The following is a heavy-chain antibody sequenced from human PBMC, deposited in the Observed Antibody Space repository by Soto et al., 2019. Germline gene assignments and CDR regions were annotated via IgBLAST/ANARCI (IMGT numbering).Heavy chain of an antibody. Sequence: ESGGGLVQPGGSLRLSCAASGFTFSSYAMHWVRQAPGKGLEYVSAISSNGGSTYYANSVKGRFTISRDNSKNTLYLQMGSLRAEDMAVYYCAADTVTGDYWGQGTLVTVSS. CDR3: AADTVTGDY. J-gene: IGHJ4*02. D-gene: IGHD4-17*01. V-gene: IGHV3-64*01. CDR2: ISSNGGST. CDR1: GFTFSSYA.